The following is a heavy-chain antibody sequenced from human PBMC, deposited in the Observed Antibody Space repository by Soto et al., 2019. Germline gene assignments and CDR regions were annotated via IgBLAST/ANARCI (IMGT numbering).Heavy chain of an antibody. CDR3: ARDKQLLVRGYYYGMDV. CDR1: GFTFSSYS. D-gene: IGHD6-19*01. Sequence: EVQLVESGGGLVKPGGSLRISCAASGFTFSSYSMKWVRQAPGKGLEWVSSISSSSSYIYYADSVKGRFTISRDNANNSLYLQMNSLRAEDTAVYYCARDKQLLVRGYYYGMDVWGQGTTVTVSS. CDR2: ISSSSSYI. V-gene: IGHV3-21*01. J-gene: IGHJ6*02.